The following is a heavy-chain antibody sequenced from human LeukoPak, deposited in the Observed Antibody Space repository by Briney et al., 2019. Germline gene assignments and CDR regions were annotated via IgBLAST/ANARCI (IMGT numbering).Heavy chain of an antibody. CDR1: GVSFSGYY. V-gene: IGHV4-34*01. J-gene: IGHJ4*02. Sequence: KPSETLSLTCAVYGVSFSGYYWSWIRQPPGKGLEWIGEINHSGRTNYNPSLKSRLTISVDTSKNQFSLNLSSVTAADTAIYYCARGGEYSSSFDYWGQGTLVTVSS. CDR3: ARGGEYSSSFDY. D-gene: IGHD5-12*01. CDR2: INHSGRT.